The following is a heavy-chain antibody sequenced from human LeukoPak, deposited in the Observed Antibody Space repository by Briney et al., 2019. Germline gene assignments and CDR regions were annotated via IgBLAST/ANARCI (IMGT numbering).Heavy chain of an antibody. CDR2: IYTSGST. D-gene: IGHD6-13*01. V-gene: IGHV4-4*07. CDR3: AREEYSSSGYNFDY. Sequence: KPSETLSLTCTVSGGSISSYYWSWIRQPAGKGLEWIGRIYTSGSTSYNPSLKSRVTMSVDTSKNQFSLKLSSVTAADTAVYYCAREEYSSSGYNFDYWGQGTLVTVSS. CDR1: GGSISSYY. J-gene: IGHJ4*02.